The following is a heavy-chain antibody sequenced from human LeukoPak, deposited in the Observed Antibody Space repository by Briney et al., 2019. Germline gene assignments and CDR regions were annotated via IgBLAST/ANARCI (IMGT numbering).Heavy chain of an antibody. CDR3: ARDLSGPSFY. CDR2: IRQDGNEK. Sequence: PGGSLRLSCAASGFTFSSYAMSWVRQAPGKGLEWVANIRQDGNEKYYVDSVKGRFTISRDNAQNSLFLQLNSLRAEDTAVYYCARDLSGPSFYWGQGTLVTVSS. CDR1: GFTFSSYA. V-gene: IGHV3-7*01. J-gene: IGHJ4*02. D-gene: IGHD3-9*01.